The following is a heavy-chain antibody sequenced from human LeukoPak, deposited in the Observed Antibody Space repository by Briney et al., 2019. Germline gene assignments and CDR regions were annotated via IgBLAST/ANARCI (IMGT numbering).Heavy chain of an antibody. V-gene: IGHV4-31*03. J-gene: IGHJ5*02. CDR3: ARCPGWFDP. Sequence: SGTLSLTRTLSGGSISSGGYYSSWIRRHPGKGLEWIGYIYYSGNTYYNPSLKSRITISVDTSKNQFSLNLTSVTAADTAVYYCARCPGWFDPWGQGTLVTVSS. CDR2: IYYSGNT. CDR1: GGSISSGGYY.